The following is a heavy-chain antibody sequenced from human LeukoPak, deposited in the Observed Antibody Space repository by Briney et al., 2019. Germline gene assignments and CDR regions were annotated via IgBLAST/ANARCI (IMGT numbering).Heavy chain of an antibody. CDR1: GFTFSSYG. CDR2: IRYDGSNK. D-gene: IGHD6-19*01. J-gene: IGHJ4*02. V-gene: IGHV3-30*02. Sequence: PGRSLRLSCAASGFTFSSYGMHWVRQAPGKGLEWVAFIRYDGSNKYYADSVKGRFTISRDNSKNTLYLQMNSLRAEDTAVYYCAKAGSSGWYAPYYFDYWGQGTLVTVSS. CDR3: AKAGSSGWYAPYYFDY.